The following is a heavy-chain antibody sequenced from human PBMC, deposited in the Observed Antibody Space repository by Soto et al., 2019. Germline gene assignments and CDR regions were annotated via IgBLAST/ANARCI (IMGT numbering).Heavy chain of an antibody. Sequence: EVQLVESGGGLVQPGGSLRLSCAASGFTFSTYDMHWVRQPIGKGLEWVAAIGTQHDAYYPDSVRGRFTISRENAKNSLYLQMNSLGAGDTAVYYCARQASYWHGGGGWFDPWGQGTLVTVSS. D-gene: IGHD2-8*02. CDR1: GFTFSTYD. CDR3: ARQASYWHGGGGWFDP. CDR2: IGTQHDA. J-gene: IGHJ5*02. V-gene: IGHV3-13*01.